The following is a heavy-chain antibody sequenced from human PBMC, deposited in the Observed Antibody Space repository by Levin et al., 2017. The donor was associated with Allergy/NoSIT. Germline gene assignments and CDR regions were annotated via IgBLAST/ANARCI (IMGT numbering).Heavy chain of an antibody. CDR2: IKHDGTEN. J-gene: IGHJ3*01. D-gene: IGHD1-1*01. CDR1: GFTFSNYW. V-gene: IGHV3-7*01. Sequence: GESLKISCVASGFTFSNYWMYWVRQAPGKGLEWVANIKHDGTENYCVDSVKGRFTLSRDNARNSVFLQMNSLRADDTAVYYCVFTTLRGQGTMVTVSS. CDR3: VFTTL.